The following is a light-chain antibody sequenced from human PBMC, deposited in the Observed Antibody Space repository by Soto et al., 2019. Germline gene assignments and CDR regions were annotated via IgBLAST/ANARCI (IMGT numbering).Light chain of an antibody. CDR3: QQRSNWPPT. CDR1: QSVSNNY. Sequence: EIVMTQSPATLSVSPGERATLSCRSSQSVSNNYLAWYQQKPGQAPRLLIYDASNRATGIPARFSGSGSGTDFTLTISSLEPEDFAVYYCQQRSNWPPTFGQGTKVDI. CDR2: DAS. J-gene: IGKJ1*01. V-gene: IGKV3-11*01.